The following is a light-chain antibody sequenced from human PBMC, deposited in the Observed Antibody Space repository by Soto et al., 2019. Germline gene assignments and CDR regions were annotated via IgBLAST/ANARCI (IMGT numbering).Light chain of an antibody. J-gene: IGKJ3*01. CDR1: QSVSSSY. V-gene: IGKV3-20*01. Sequence: EIVLTQSPGTLSLSPGERATVSCRASQSVSSSYLAWYQQKPGQAPRLLIYGASSRATGIPDRFSGSGSGTDFTLTISGLEPEDFAVYYCQLYGSSLGAFGPGTKVDIK. CDR2: GAS. CDR3: QLYGSSLGA.